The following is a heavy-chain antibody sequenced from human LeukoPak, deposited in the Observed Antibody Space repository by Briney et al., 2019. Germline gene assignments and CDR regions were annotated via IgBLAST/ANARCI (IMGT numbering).Heavy chain of an antibody. CDR2: ISGSGGST. CDR3: AKIPTFYGDYTQDY. J-gene: IGHJ4*02. V-gene: IGHV3-23*01. CDR1: KFTFSSYA. Sequence: GVSLRLSCAASKFTFSSYAMSWVRQAPGKGLEWVSAISGSGGSTHYADSVKGRFTISRDNSKNTLYLQMNSLRAEDTAVYYCAKIPTFYGDYTQDYWGQGTLVTVSS. D-gene: IGHD4-17*01.